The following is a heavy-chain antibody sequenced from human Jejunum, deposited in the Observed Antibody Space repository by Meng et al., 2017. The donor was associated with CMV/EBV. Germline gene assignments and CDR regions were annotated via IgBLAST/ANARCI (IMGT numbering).Heavy chain of an antibody. J-gene: IGHJ6*02. V-gene: IGHV3-21*01. CDR2: ISATSSYI. Sequence: SEFSFSSHNMNWVRQAPGKGLEWVASISATSSYIYYADSVKGRFTISRDNAKNSLYLQMDSPRVEDTAVYYCANQMPWNYYHGMNLWGQGTTVTVSS. D-gene: IGHD1-7*01. CDR1: EFSFSSHN. CDR3: ANQMPWNYYHGMNL.